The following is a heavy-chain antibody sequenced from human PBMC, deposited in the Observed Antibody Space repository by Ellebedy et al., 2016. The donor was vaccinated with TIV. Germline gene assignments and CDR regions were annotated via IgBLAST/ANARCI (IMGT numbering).Heavy chain of an antibody. CDR3: ARAGSSGWEAYFDL. CDR1: GFTFTQYW. Sequence: GESLKISCAASGFTFTQYWLHWVRQAPGKGPVWVSRINSDGSSTTNADSVKGRFTISRDNAKNTLYLQMNSLRAEDTAVYYCARAGSSGWEAYFDLWGRGTLVTVSS. J-gene: IGHJ2*01. V-gene: IGHV3-74*01. D-gene: IGHD6-19*01. CDR2: INSDGSST.